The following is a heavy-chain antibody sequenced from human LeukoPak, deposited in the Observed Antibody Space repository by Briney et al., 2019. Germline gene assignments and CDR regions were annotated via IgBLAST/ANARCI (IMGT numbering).Heavy chain of an antibody. CDR3: AKETADWPRNRMFDF. CDR1: GFTFSSYA. CDR2: ISRSAETT. Sequence: GSLRLSCAASGFTFSSYAMSWVRQAPGKGLEWVSGISRSAETTHYADSVKGRFTISRDNSRSSLFLQMSSLRAEDTALYYCAKETADWPRNRMFDFWGQGTPVTVSS. D-gene: IGHD1-14*01. J-gene: IGHJ4*02. V-gene: IGHV3-23*01.